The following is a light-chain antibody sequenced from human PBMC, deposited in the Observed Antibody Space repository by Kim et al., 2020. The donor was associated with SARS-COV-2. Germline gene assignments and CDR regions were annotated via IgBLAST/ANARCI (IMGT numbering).Light chain of an antibody. J-gene: IGLJ2*01. Sequence: QSVSISCTGTSSDVGVYNHVSWYQQHPGKAPKLMIYDVSKRPSGVPGRFSGSKSGNTASLTISGLQAEDEADYYCCSYAENYTHVIFGGGTQLTVL. CDR3: CSYAENYTHVI. V-gene: IGLV2-11*01. CDR2: DVS. CDR1: SSDVGVYNH.